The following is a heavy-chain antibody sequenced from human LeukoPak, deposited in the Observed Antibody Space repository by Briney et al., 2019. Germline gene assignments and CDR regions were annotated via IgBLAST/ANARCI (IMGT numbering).Heavy chain of an antibody. CDR3: ARDNPGGSFGDYDY. J-gene: IGHJ4*02. CDR2: IYHSGST. V-gene: IGHV4-4*02. D-gene: IGHD4-17*01. CDR1: GASISSSNW. Sequence: ASGTLSLTCAVSGASISSSNWWSWVRQSPGKGLEWIGEIYHSGSTNYNPSLKSRVSISLDKSKNQISLRLSSVTVADTAMYYCARDNPGGSFGDYDYWGQGTLVTVSS.